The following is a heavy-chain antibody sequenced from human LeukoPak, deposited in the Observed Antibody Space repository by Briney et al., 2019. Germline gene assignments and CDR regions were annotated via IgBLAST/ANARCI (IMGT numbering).Heavy chain of an antibody. CDR2: IKSKTDGETT. V-gene: IGHV3-15*01. CDR3: TTDLGTYYHGSQRLIPIDY. J-gene: IGHJ4*02. CDR1: GFTFTNAW. D-gene: IGHD3-10*01. Sequence: GGSLRLSCVDSGFTFTNAWMSWVRQAPGKGLEWIGRIKSKTDGETTNYAEPVRGRFTISRDDSKSAVYLQMDSLKIEDTAVYYCTTDLGTYYHGSQRLIPIDYWGQGTLVTVSS.